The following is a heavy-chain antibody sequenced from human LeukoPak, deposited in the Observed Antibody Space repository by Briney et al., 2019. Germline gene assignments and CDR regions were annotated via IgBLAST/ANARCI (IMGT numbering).Heavy chain of an antibody. CDR1: GFTFSTYA. Sequence: GGSLRLSCAASGFTFSTYAMSWVRQAPGKGLEWVSALTNSGGSGGVTYYADSVKGRFIISRDNSKSTLYLQLSSLRAEDPAVYYCAKAMSTDHYDSRGFYRVDFDSWGQGTLVTVSS. CDR3: AKAMSTDHYDSRGFYRVDFDS. D-gene: IGHD3-22*01. CDR2: LTNSGGSGGVT. V-gene: IGHV3-23*01. J-gene: IGHJ4*02.